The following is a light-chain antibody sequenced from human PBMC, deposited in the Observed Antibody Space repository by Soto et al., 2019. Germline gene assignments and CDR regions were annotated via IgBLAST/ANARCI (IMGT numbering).Light chain of an antibody. J-gene: IGKJ4*01. Sequence: EIVLTQSPATLSLSPGDRATLSCRASQSVGSYLGWYQQRPGQAPRLLIYDASNRATGIPARFSGSGSGTDFTLTSSRLAPEDFAVYYCQQRSDWPSTFGGGTKVEIK. V-gene: IGKV3-11*01. CDR2: DAS. CDR1: QSVGSY. CDR3: QQRSDWPST.